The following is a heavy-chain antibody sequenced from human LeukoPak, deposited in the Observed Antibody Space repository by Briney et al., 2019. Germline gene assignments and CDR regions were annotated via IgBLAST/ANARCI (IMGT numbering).Heavy chain of an antibody. CDR1: GGSIIGDY. CDR2: IYTSGTT. V-gene: IGHV4-4*07. Sequence: PSETLSLTCTVSGGSIIGDYWSWIRQPAGKALEWLGRIYTSGTTTYNPSLESRVSMSVDTSNNQFFLKLTSVTAADTAVYYCARGLTGSTGFDYWGQGTLVAVSS. J-gene: IGHJ4*02. D-gene: IGHD1-7*01. CDR3: ARGLTGSTGFDY.